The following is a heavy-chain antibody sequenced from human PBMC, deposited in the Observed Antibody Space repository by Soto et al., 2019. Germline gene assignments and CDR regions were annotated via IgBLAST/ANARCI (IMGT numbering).Heavy chain of an antibody. CDR3: ARAIVVVPAVPLWAFDI. CDR2: MNPNSGNT. D-gene: IGHD2-2*01. V-gene: IGHV1-8*01. CDR1: GYTFTSYD. Sequence: VKVSCKASGYTFTSYDINWVRQATGQGLEWMGWMNPNSGNTGYAQKFQGRVTMTRNTSISTAYMELSSLRSEDTAVYYCARAIVVVPAVPLWAFDIWGQGTMVTVSS. J-gene: IGHJ3*02.